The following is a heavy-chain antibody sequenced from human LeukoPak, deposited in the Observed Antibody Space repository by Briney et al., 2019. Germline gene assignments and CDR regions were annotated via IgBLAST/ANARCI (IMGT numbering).Heavy chain of an antibody. D-gene: IGHD4-17*01. CDR3: ARSTYGDYSPYFDY. V-gene: IGHV3-23*01. J-gene: IGHJ4*02. Sequence: PGGSLGLSCAASGFIFSSYAMSWVRQAPGKGLEWISAISVSDTTYYADSVKGRFTISRDNSKNTLYLQMNSLRAEDTAVYYCARSTYGDYSPYFDYWGQGTLVTVSS. CDR1: GFIFSSYA. CDR2: ISVSDTT.